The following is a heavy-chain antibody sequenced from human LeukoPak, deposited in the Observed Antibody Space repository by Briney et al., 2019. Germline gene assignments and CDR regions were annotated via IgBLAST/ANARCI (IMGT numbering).Heavy chain of an antibody. J-gene: IGHJ3*02. V-gene: IGHV3-30*02. CDR3: AKDHSGSYLPLRDPGAFDI. CDR2: IRYDGSNK. CDR1: GFTFNSYG. D-gene: IGHD1-26*01. Sequence: GGSLRLSCAASGFTFNSYGMHWVRQAPGKGLEWVAFIRYDGSNKYYADSVKGRFTISRDNSKNTLYLQMNSLRAEDTAVYYCAKDHSGSYLPLRDPGAFDIWGQGTMVTVSS.